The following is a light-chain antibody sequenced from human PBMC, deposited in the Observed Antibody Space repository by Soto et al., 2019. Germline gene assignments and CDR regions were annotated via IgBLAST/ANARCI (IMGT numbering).Light chain of an antibody. V-gene: IGKV1-5*01. CDR2: DAS. J-gene: IGKJ1*01. CDR1: QSISSW. Sequence: DGKMTESAASRTASVGDRVTITCRASQSISSWLAWYQQKPGKAPKLLIYDASSLESGVPSRFSGSGSGTEFTLTISSLQPDDFATYYCQQYNSYSRTFGQGTKVDI. CDR3: QQYNSYSRT.